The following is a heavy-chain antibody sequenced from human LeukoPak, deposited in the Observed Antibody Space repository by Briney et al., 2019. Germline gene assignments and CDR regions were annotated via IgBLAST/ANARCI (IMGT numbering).Heavy chain of an antibody. CDR1: GFTFSSYG. J-gene: IGHJ4*02. D-gene: IGHD2-2*01. V-gene: IGHV3-33*01. CDR2: IWYDGSNK. CDR3: ARGGDIVVVPAAVYFDY. Sequence: GRSLRLSCAASGFTFSSYGMHWVRQAPGKGLEWVAVIWYDGSNKYYADSVKGRFTISRGNSKNTLYLQMNSLRAEDTAVYYCARGGDIVVVPAAVYFDYWGQGTLVTVSS.